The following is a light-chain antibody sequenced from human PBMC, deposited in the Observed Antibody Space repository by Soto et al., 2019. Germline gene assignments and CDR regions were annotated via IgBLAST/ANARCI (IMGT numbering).Light chain of an antibody. Sequence: QSVLTQPPSASGTPGQRVTISCSGSSSNIGTNYVYWYQQLPGTAPRLLISGNNQRPSGVPDRFSGSKSGTSASLAISGLRSEDEAAYYCAAWDDSLIYVFGTGTKITVL. CDR3: AAWDDSLIYV. CDR2: GNN. J-gene: IGLJ1*01. CDR1: SSNIGTNY. V-gene: IGLV1-47*01.